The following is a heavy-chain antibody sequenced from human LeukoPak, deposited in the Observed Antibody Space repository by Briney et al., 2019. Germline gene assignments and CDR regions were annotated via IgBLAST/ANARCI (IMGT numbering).Heavy chain of an antibody. V-gene: IGHV3-21*01. Sequence: GGSLRLSCAASGFTFSSYSMNWVRQAPGKGLEWVSSISSSSSYIYYADSVKGRFTISRENAKNSLYLKMNSLRAEDTAVYYCAREVLLWFGELYYFDYWGQGTLVTVSS. CDR3: AREVLLWFGELYYFDY. D-gene: IGHD3-10*01. CDR1: GFTFSSYS. J-gene: IGHJ4*02. CDR2: ISSSSSYI.